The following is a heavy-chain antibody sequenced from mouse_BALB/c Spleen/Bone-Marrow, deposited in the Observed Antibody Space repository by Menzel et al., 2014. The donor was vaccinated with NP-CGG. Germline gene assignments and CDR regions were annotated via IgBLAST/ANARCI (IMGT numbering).Heavy chain of an antibody. D-gene: IGHD1-2*01. CDR1: GFTFSSFG. J-gene: IGHJ4*01. CDR2: ISSGSSTI. CDR3: ARSLLRLSYAMDY. V-gene: IGHV5-17*02. Sequence: VQLQQSGGGLVQPGGSRKLSCAASGFTFSSFGMHWVRQAPEKGLEWVAYISSGSSTIYYADTVKGRFTISRDNPKNTLFLQVTSLRSEDAAMYYCARSLLRLSYAMDYWGQGTSVTVSS.